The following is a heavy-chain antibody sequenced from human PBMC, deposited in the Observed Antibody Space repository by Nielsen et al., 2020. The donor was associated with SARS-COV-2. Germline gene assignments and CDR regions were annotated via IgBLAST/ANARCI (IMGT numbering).Heavy chain of an antibody. CDR3: ARDGSVDTAMAMGGYYYYGMDV. D-gene: IGHD5-18*01. CDR2: INPSGGST. V-gene: IGHV1-46*01. Sequence: ASVKVSCKASGYTFTSYYMHWVRQAPGQGLEWVGIINPSGGSTSYAQKFQGRVTMTRDTSTSTVYMELSSLRSEDTAVYYCARDGSVDTAMAMGGYYYYGMDVWGQGTTVTVSS. J-gene: IGHJ6*02. CDR1: GYTFTSYY.